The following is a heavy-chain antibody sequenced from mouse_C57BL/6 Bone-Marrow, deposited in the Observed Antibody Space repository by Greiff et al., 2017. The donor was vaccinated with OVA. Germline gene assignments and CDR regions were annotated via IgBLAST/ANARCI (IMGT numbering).Heavy chain of an antibody. CDR2: IYPGDGDT. CDR1: GYAFSSSW. D-gene: IGHD1-1*01. CDR3: ARSFDYYGSSLYYYAMDY. V-gene: IGHV1-82*01. Sequence: VQLQQSGPELVKPGASVKISCKASGYAFSSSWMNWVKQRPGKGLEWIGRIYPGDGDTNYNGKFKGKATLTADKSSSTAYMQLSSLTSEDSAVYFCARSFDYYGSSLYYYAMDYWGQGTSVTVSS. J-gene: IGHJ4*01.